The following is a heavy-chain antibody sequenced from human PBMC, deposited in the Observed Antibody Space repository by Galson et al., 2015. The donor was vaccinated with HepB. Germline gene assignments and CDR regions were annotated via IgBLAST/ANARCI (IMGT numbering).Heavy chain of an antibody. CDR2: IKSKTDGGTT. D-gene: IGHD2-2*01. V-gene: IGHV3-15*07. Sequence: SLRLSCAASGFTFSNAWMNWVRQAPGKGLEWVGRIKSKTDGGTTDYAAPVKGRFTISRDDSKNTLYLQMNSLKTEDTAVYSCTTDTRDVRCSSTSCYYYYYMDVWGKGTTVTVSS. J-gene: IGHJ6*03. CDR3: TTDTRDVRCSSTSCYYYYYMDV. CDR1: GFTFSNAW.